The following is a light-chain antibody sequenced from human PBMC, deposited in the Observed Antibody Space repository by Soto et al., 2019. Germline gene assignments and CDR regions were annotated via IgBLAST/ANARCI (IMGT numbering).Light chain of an antibody. Sequence: DIQMTQSPSSLSASVGDRVTITCQASQDTSNFLNWYQQKPGKAPKLLIYDASNLQTGVPSRFSGSRSGTDFTVTISSLQPEDSSTYYCHQYDNVPQTFGQGTKLEIK. CDR1: QDTSNF. V-gene: IGKV1-33*01. CDR2: DAS. CDR3: HQYDNVPQT. J-gene: IGKJ2*01.